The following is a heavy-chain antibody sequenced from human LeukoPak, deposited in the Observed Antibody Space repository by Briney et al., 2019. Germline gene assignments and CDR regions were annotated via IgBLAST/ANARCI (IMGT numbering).Heavy chain of an antibody. CDR3: ARVPMGLPIDY. CDR2: INHSGST. Sequence: PSETLSLTCAVYGGSFSGYYWSWIRQPPGKGLEWIGEINHSGSTNYNPSLKSRVTISVDTSKNQFSLKLSSVTAADTAVYYCARVPMGLPIDYWGQGTLVTVSS. CDR1: GGSFSGYY. D-gene: IGHD3-16*01. J-gene: IGHJ4*02. V-gene: IGHV4-34*01.